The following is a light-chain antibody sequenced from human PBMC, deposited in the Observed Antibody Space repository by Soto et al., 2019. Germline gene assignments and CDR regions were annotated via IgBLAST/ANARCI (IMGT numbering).Light chain of an antibody. CDR2: QDN. V-gene: IGLV3-1*01. Sequence: SYELTQPPSVSVSPGQTASITCSGDKLGDKYACWYQQKPGQSPVLAIYQDNKRPSGIPERFSGSNSGNTATLTISGTQAMDEADYYCQAWDSSTACYVFGTGTKVTVL. CDR3: QAWDSSTACYV. CDR1: KLGDKY. J-gene: IGLJ1*01.